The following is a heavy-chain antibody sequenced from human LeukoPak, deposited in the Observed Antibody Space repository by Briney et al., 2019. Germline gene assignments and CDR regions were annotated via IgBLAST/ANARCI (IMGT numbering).Heavy chain of an antibody. CDR2: MNPNSGNT. CDR1: GYTFTSYD. V-gene: IGHV1-8*01. Sequence: ASVKVSCKASGYTFTSYDINWVRRATGQGLEWMGWMNPNSGNTGYAQKFQGRVTMTRNTSISTAYMELSSLRSEDTAVYYCARTESVDCSSTSCSYYYYYYYMDVWGKGTTVTVSS. D-gene: IGHD2-2*01. CDR3: ARTESVDCSSTSCSYYYYYYYMDV. J-gene: IGHJ6*03.